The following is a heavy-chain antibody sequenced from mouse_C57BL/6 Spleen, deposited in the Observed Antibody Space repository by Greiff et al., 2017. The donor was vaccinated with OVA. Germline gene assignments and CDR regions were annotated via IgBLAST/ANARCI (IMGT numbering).Heavy chain of an antibody. CDR3: ARHVDEGYFDV. CDR2: ISSGGSYT. V-gene: IGHV5-6*01. CDR1: GFTFSSYG. Sequence: EVKLVESGGDLVKPGGSLKLSCAASGFTFSSYGMSWVRQTPDKRLEWVATISSGGSYTYYPDSVKGRFTISRDNAKNTLYLQMSSLKSEDTAMYYCARHVDEGYFDVWGTGTTVTVSS. J-gene: IGHJ1*03.